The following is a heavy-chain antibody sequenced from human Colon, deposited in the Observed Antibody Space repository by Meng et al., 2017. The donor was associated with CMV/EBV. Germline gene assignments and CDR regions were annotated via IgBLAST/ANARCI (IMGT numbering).Heavy chain of an antibody. CDR3: AKDLERFYDGTGYFPGVGMDV. CDR2: FDPEDGET. D-gene: IGHD3-22*01. V-gene: IGHV1-24*01. Sequence: ASVKVSCKVSVYTLTQLSIHWVRQAPGKGLEWMGGFDPEDGETIYAQKFQGRVIMTEDTSTDTAYMELNSLRSGDTAVYYCAKDLERFYDGTGYFPGVGMDVWGQGTTVTVSS. J-gene: IGHJ6*02. CDR1: VYTLTQLS.